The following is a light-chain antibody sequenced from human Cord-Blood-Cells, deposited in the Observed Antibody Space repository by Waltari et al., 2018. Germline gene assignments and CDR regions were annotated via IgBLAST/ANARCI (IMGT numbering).Light chain of an antibody. Sequence: QSALTQPASVSGSPGQSITISCTGTSSDVGGYNYVSWYQQHPGKAPKRMIYDVSNRPSGVSNRFSGSKSGNTASLTISGLQAEDEADYYCSPYTSSNTWVFGGGTKLTVL. CDR3: SPYTSSNTWV. V-gene: IGLV2-14*01. CDR1: SSDVGGYNY. J-gene: IGLJ3*02. CDR2: DVS.